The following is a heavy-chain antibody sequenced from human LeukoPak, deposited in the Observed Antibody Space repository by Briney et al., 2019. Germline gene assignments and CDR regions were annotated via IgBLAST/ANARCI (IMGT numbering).Heavy chain of an antibody. Sequence: ASVKVSCKASGYTFTSYYMHWVRQAPGQGLEWMGWINPNSGGTNYAQKFQGWVTMTRDTSISTAYMELSRLRSDDTAVYYCARPSGYSSGWYDYWGQGTLVTVSS. V-gene: IGHV1-2*04. CDR1: GYTFTSYY. D-gene: IGHD6-19*01. CDR3: ARPSGYSSGWYDY. CDR2: INPNSGGT. J-gene: IGHJ4*02.